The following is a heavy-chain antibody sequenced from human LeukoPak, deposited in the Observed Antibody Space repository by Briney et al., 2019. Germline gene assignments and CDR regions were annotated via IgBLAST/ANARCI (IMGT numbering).Heavy chain of an antibody. J-gene: IGHJ4*02. D-gene: IGHD1-14*01. Sequence: GGSLRLSCAASGFTFSSYAMHWVRQAPGKGLEYVSAISSNGGSTYYANSVKGRFTISRDNSKNTLYLQMNSLRAEDTAVYYCARDLDGTMHDGDYWGQGTLVTVSS. CDR1: GFTFSSYA. CDR2: ISSNGGST. V-gene: IGHV3-64*01. CDR3: ARDLDGTMHDGDY.